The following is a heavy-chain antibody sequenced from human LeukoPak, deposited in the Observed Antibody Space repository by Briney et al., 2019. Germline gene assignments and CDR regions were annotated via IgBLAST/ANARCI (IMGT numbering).Heavy chain of an antibody. CDR1: GFTFSDYY. V-gene: IGHV3-11*01. J-gene: IGHJ4*02. Sequence: GGSLRLSCAASGFTFSDYYMSWIRQAPGKGLEWVSYISSSGSTIYYADSVKGRFTISRDNAKNSLYLQMNSLRAEDTAVYYCAKDQGQAVVPRRFDYWGQGTLVTVSS. CDR3: AKDQGQAVVPRRFDY. D-gene: IGHD2-2*01. CDR2: ISSSGSTI.